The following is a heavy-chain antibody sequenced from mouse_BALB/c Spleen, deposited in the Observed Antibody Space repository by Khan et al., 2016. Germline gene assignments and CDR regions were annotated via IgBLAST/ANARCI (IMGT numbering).Heavy chain of an antibody. CDR3: VRPFGDCCAY. J-gene: IGHJ3*01. CDR1: GYTFSRYV. V-gene: IGHV1S136*01. CDR2: IDPDNDAT. Sequence: VQLQQSGPELVKPGASVKMSCKASGYTFSRYVMHWVKRKPGQGLEWIGYIDPDNDATKYNETFKGKATLTSDKSSNTAYMDLSSLTSEDSAVYYCVRPFGDCCAYWGQGTLVTVSA.